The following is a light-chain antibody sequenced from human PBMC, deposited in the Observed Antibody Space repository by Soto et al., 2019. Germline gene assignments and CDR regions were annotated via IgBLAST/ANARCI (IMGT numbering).Light chain of an antibody. CDR2: AAS. CDR1: QLISSW. V-gene: IGKV1-12*01. CDR3: QQASSFPLT. J-gene: IGKJ4*01. Sequence: IQITQSPSSVSASVGDTVTITCRASQLISSWLAWYQQKPGKAPKLLIYAASNLQSGVPSRFSVSESGTDFTLTISSLQPEDFATYFCQQASSFPLTFGGGTKVEI.